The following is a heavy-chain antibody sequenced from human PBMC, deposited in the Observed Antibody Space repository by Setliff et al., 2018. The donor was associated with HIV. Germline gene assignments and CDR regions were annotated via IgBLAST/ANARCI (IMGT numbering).Heavy chain of an antibody. CDR2: IKQDGSDK. D-gene: IGHD1-1*01. Sequence: PGGSLRLSCAASGFTFSSYSMSWVRQAPGKGLEWVANIKQDGSDKYYVDSVKGRFIISRDNAKNSVYLQMNSLRAEDTAVYYCARIFFSTGAFDLWGQGTLVTVSS. J-gene: IGHJ3*01. V-gene: IGHV3-7*03. CDR1: GFTFSSYS. CDR3: ARIFFSTGAFDL.